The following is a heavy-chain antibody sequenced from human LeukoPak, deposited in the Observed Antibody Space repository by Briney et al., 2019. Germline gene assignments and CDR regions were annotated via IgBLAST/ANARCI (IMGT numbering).Heavy chain of an antibody. CDR1: GLSFPDTW. V-gene: IGHV3-7*03. J-gene: IGHJ5*02. D-gene: IGHD1-1*01. CDR2: IKDDGSET. CDR3: AKEGPTGTSLVGPGGNWFDP. Sequence: GGSLRLSCAASGLSFPDTWMNWVRQAPGRGLEWVAAIKDDGSETDYADSVKGRFTISRDNAKNTLHLQMNSLRVEDTAFYYCAKEGPTGTSLVGPGGNWFDPWGLGTLVTVAS.